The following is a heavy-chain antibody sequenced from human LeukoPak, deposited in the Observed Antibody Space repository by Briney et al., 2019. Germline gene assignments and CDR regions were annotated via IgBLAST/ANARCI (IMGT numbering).Heavy chain of an antibody. CDR3: ARDYNWGPHDAFDI. V-gene: IGHV3-53*01. Sequence: GGSLRLSCAASGFTVSSNYMSWVRQAPGKGLEWVSVIYSGGTTYYADSVKGRFTISRDNSKNTLYLQMNSLRAEDTAMYYCARDYNWGPHDAFDIWGQGTVVTVSS. CDR1: GFTVSSNY. D-gene: IGHD1-1*01. J-gene: IGHJ3*02. CDR2: IYSGGTT.